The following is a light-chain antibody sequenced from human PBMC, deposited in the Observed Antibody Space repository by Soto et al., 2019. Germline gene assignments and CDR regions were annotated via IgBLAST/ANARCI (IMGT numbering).Light chain of an antibody. Sequence: IQMTQSPSTLSASVGDRVGINCRASQSISSWLAWYQQKPGKAPKLLIYAASTLQAGVPSRFRGSGSGTDFTLTISSLQPEDFATYYCQQYNSYPWTVGQGTKVDIK. CDR2: AAS. CDR3: QQYNSYPWT. V-gene: IGKV1-5*01. CDR1: QSISSW. J-gene: IGKJ1*01.